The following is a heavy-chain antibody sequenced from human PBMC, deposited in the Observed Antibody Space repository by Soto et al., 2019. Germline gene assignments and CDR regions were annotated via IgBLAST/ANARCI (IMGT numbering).Heavy chain of an antibody. J-gene: IGHJ2*01. Sequence: QVQLQESGPGLVKPSQPLSLTCTVSGASLDGSDFYWSWIRQPPGEGLQWIGHIYYSGSTYYNSSFKSRLTISVDTSKNEFYLSVTSVTAADTAVYYCAIVGMTAPQPPYLDLWGRGTLITVSS. CDR2: IYYSGST. D-gene: IGHD2-21*02. CDR1: GASLDGSDFY. CDR3: AIVGMTAPQPPYLDL. V-gene: IGHV4-30-4*01.